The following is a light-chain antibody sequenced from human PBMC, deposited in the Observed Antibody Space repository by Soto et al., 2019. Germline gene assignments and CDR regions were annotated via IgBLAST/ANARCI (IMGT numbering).Light chain of an antibody. Sequence: EIVLTQSPATLSLSPGERVTLCCRASQSVSSYLAWYQQKPGQAPRLLIYDASNRATGIPARFSGSGSGTDFTLTISSLEPEDFAVYYCQQRTIWPLTFGGGTKVEIK. J-gene: IGKJ4*01. V-gene: IGKV3-11*01. CDR1: QSVSSY. CDR2: DAS. CDR3: QQRTIWPLT.